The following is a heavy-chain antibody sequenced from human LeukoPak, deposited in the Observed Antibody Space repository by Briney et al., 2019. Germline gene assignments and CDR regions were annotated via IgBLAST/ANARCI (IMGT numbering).Heavy chain of an antibody. D-gene: IGHD6-13*01. V-gene: IGHV3-15*01. CDR1: GFTFSNAW. CDR3: TTDLHLLAEQLPPSFDY. Sequence: GSLGLSCAASGFTFSNAWMSWVRQAPGKGLEWVGRIKSKTDGGTTDYAAPVKGRFTISRDDSKNTLYLQMNSLKTEDTAVYYCTTDLHLLAEQLPPSFDYWGQGTLVTVSS. CDR2: IKSKTDGGTT. J-gene: IGHJ4*02.